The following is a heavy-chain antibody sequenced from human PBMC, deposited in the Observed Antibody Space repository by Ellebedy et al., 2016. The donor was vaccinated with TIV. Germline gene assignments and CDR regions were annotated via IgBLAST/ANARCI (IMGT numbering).Heavy chain of an antibody. CDR3: ARDGAYGDYAPGQYGMDV. V-gene: IGHV3-7*03. D-gene: IGHD4-17*01. CDR2: IRQDGTK. J-gene: IGHJ6*02. CDR1: GFSFSSYW. Sequence: GGSLRLSCAVSGFSFSSYWMSWVRQAPGKGLEWVANIRQDGTKNFVDSVKGRFTISRDNAHTSLYLQMNSLRVEDTAVYYCARDGAYGDYAPGQYGMDVWGQGTTVIVS.